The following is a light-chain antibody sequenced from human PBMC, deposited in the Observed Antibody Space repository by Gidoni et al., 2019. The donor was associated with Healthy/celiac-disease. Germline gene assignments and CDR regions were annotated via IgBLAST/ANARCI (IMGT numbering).Light chain of an antibody. Sequence: AIRMTQSPSSFSASTGDRVTITCRASKGISSYLAWYQQKPGKAPKHLIYAASTLQSGVPSRFSGSGSGKDFTLTISCLQSEDFATYYFQHYYIYPPTFGEGTRWRSN. CDR3: QHYYIYPPT. CDR1: KGISSY. J-gene: IGKJ4*01. CDR2: AAS. V-gene: IGKV1-8*01.